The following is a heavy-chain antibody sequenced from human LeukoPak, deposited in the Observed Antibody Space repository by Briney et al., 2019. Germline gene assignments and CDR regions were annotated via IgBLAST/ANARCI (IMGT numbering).Heavy chain of an antibody. V-gene: IGHV4-59*01. CDR1: GDSISSYY. CDR3: ARVGIDYDILTGYSDY. J-gene: IGHJ4*02. Sequence: SETLSLTCTVSGDSISSYYWSWIRQPPGKGLEWIGYIYYSGSTIYNPSLKSRVTMSLDTSKNQFSLKLSSVTAADTAVYYCARVGIDYDILTGYSDYWGQGTLVTVSS. D-gene: IGHD3-9*01. CDR2: IYYSGST.